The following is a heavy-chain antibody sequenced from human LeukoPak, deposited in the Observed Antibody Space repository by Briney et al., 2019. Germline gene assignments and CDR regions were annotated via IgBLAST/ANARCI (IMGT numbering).Heavy chain of an antibody. CDR1: GFTFSIYA. CDR3: AKVSLWASRYFDN. D-gene: IGHD7-27*01. CDR2: ISGSGGST. V-gene: IGHV3-23*01. J-gene: IGHJ4*02. Sequence: GGSLRLSCTASGFTFSIYALSWVRQAPGKGLEWVSAISGSGGSTYYADSVKGRFTISRDNSKNTLFLQMNSLRAEDTALYHCAKVSLWASRYFDNWGQGTLVTVSS.